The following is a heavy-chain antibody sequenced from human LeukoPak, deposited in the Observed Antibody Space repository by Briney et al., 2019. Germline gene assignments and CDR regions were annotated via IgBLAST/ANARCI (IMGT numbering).Heavy chain of an antibody. V-gene: IGHV4-39*01. CDR3: ARYYDGSFYFDY. CDR1: GGSISSSSYY. Sequence: SETLSLTCTVSGGSISSSSYYWGWIRQPPGKGLEWIGSIYYSGSTYYNPSLKSRVTISVDTSKNQFSLKLSSVTAADTAVYYCARYYDGSFYFDYWGQGTLVTVSS. CDR2: IYYSGST. J-gene: IGHJ4*02. D-gene: IGHD3-10*01.